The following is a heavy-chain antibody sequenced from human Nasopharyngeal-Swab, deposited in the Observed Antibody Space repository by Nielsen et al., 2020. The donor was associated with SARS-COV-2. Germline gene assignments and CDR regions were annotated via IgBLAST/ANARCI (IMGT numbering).Heavy chain of an antibody. Sequence: GESLKISCAASGFTFSDYYMSWIRQAPGKGLEWVSYISSSGSTIYYADSVKGRFTISRDNAKNSLYLQMNSLRAEDTAVDYCARDETSGQWLVTPFDYWGQGTLVTVSS. V-gene: IGHV3-11*01. J-gene: IGHJ4*02. CDR2: ISSSGSTI. CDR3: ARDETSGQWLVTPFDY. D-gene: IGHD6-19*01. CDR1: GFTFSDYY.